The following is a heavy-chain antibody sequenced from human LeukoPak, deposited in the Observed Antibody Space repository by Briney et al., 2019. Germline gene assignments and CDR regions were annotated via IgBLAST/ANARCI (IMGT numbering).Heavy chain of an antibody. CDR2: IYHSGST. D-gene: IGHD3-10*01. Sequence: KPSETLSLTCAVSGVSISSSKWWSWVRQPPGKGLEWIGEIYHSGSTNYNPSLKSRVTISVDKSKNQFSLKLSSVTAADTAVYYCATVSAFFYDSGSYYTFDYWGQGTLVTVSS. J-gene: IGHJ4*02. CDR1: GVSISSSKW. V-gene: IGHV4-4*02. CDR3: ATVSAFFYDSGSYYTFDY.